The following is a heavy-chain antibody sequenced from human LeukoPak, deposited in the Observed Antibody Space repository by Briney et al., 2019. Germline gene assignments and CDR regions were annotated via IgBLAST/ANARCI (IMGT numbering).Heavy chain of an antibody. Sequence: SETLSLTCTVSGGSLSSSSYYWGWIRQPPGKGLEWIGSIYYSGSTYYNPSLKSRVTISVDTSKNQFSLKLTSVTAADTAVYYCARRGDCEFDSWGQGTLVTVSS. D-gene: IGHD2-21*02. CDR3: ARRGDCEFDS. V-gene: IGHV4-39*01. CDR2: IYYSGST. J-gene: IGHJ4*02. CDR1: GGSLSSSSYY.